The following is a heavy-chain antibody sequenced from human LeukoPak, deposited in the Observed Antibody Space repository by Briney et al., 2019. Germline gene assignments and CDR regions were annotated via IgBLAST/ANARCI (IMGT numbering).Heavy chain of an antibody. D-gene: IGHD5-18*01. V-gene: IGHV4-4*08. Sequence: AGTLSLTCSLSGDALSTYYWNWVRHTPGKGLECIGHVTYETTAYNPSLKSRVTISLDTSKNEFSLQWRSVTAADTAVYSCARDHRHSYGKYFDPWSQGILVSVSS. J-gene: IGHJ4*02. CDR2: VTYETT. CDR1: GDALSTYY. CDR3: ARDHRHSYGKYFDP.